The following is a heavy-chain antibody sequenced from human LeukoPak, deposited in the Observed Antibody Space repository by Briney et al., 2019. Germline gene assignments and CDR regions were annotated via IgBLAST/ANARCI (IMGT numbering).Heavy chain of an antibody. CDR2: IYHSGST. CDR1: GGSISSGGYC. J-gene: IGHJ5*02. D-gene: IGHD6-13*01. Sequence: SETLSLTCAVSGGSISSGGYCWSWIRQPPGKGLEWIGYIYHSGSTYYNPSLKSRVTISVDRSKNQFSLKLSSVTAADTAVYYCARGTRQQLETGNWFDPWGQGTLVTVSS. V-gene: IGHV4-30-2*01. CDR3: ARGTRQQLETGNWFDP.